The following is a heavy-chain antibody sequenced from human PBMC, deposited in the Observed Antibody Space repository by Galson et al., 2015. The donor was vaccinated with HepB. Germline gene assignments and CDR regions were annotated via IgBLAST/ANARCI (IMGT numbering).Heavy chain of an antibody. V-gene: IGHV3-30*18. CDR2: ISHDGSKK. D-gene: IGHD3-10*01. Sequence: SLRLSCAASGFIFSSYGMHWVRQAPGKGLEWVAVISHDGSKKYYADSMKGRLTISRDNSKNALSLQMNSLRAEDTAVYYCAKEGISTNYYYYGMDVWGQGTTVTVSS. J-gene: IGHJ6*02. CDR1: GFIFSSYG. CDR3: AKEGISTNYYYYGMDV.